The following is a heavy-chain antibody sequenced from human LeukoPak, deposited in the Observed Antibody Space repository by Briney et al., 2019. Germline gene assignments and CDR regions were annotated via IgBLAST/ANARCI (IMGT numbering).Heavy chain of an antibody. CDR3: ARDHTTIFGVVRNYFDY. J-gene: IGHJ4*02. D-gene: IGHD3-3*01. Sequence: GGSLRLSCAASGFPFSSYWMHWVRQAPGKGLVWVSRINTDGSSTSYADSVKGRFTISRDNAKNTLYLQMNSLRAEDTAVYYCARDHTTIFGVVRNYFDYWGQGTLVTVSS. CDR2: INTDGSST. CDR1: GFPFSSYW. V-gene: IGHV3-74*01.